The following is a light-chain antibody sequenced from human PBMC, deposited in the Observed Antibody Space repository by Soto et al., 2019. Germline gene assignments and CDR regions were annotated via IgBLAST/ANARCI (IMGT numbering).Light chain of an antibody. Sequence: QSFLTQPASVSGSPGQSVTISCTGPRSDIGDSNFISWYQQSPGKAPRLLIYEVNNRPSGVSRRFSGSKAGNTASLTISGLLEDDEADYFCASFRSGTILVFGSGTKVTV. CDR3: ASFRSGTILV. J-gene: IGLJ1*01. CDR1: RSDIGDSNF. V-gene: IGLV2-14*01. CDR2: EVN.